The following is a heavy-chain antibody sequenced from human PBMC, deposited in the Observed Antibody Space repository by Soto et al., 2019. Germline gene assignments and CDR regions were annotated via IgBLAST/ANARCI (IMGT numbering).Heavy chain of an antibody. D-gene: IGHD3-9*01. CDR2: ISYDGSNK. J-gene: IGHJ6*02. V-gene: IGHV3-30-3*01. CDR1: GFTFSSYA. Sequence: GGSLRLSCAASGFTFSSYAMHWVRQAPGKGLEWVAVISYDGSNKYYADSVKGRFTISRDNSKNTLYLQMNSLRAEDTAVYYCARALTRYNGMDVWGQGTTVTVSS. CDR3: ARALTRYNGMDV.